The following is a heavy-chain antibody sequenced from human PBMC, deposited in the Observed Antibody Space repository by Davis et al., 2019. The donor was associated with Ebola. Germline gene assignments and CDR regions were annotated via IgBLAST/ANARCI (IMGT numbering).Heavy chain of an antibody. D-gene: IGHD3-22*01. CDR3: ARDSGPGGYNGGYFEF. J-gene: IGHJ2*01. V-gene: IGHV3-9*01. CDR2: ISWNSGVI. Sequence: GGSLRLSCAASGFTFDDFAMHWVRQVPGKGLEWVSGISWNSGVINYADSVKGRFTVSRDNPENTVYLQLDNLSVGDTAVYYCARDSGPGGYNGGYFEFWGRGTLVSVSS. CDR1: GFTFDDFA.